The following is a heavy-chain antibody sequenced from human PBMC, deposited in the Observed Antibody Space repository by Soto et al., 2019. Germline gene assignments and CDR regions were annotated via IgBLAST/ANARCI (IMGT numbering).Heavy chain of an antibody. CDR3: AKANSGYDYYYGMDV. V-gene: IGHV3-23*01. J-gene: IGHJ6*02. CDR2: ISGSGGST. Sequence: PGESLKISCAASGFTFSSYAMSWVRQAPGKGLEWVSAISGSGGSTYYADSVKGRFTISRDDSKNTLYLQMNSLRAEDTAVYYCAKANSGYDYYYGMDVWGQGTTVTVSS. D-gene: IGHD5-12*01. CDR1: GFTFSSYA.